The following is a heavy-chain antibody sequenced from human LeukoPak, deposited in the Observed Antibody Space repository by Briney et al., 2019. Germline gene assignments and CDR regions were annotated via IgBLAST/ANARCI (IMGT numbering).Heavy chain of an antibody. J-gene: IGHJ3*02. V-gene: IGHV4-61*02. CDR1: GGSISSGSYY. CDR3: ARGGYSDSSGSRDAFDI. D-gene: IGHD3-22*01. Sequence: LSQTLSLTCTVSGGSISSGSYYWTWIRQPAGKGLEWVGRIYTSGSTNYIPSLKSRVTISLDTSKNQFSLKLTSVTAADTAVYYCARGGYSDSSGSRDAFDIWGQGTMVTVSS. CDR2: IYTSGST.